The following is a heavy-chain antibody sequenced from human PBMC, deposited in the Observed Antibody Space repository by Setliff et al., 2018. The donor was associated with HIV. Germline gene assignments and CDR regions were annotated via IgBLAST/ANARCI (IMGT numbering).Heavy chain of an antibody. CDR3: ARGYCGGGICYSPNWLDP. D-gene: IGHD2-15*01. J-gene: IGHJ5*02. Sequence: GGSVKVSCKASGYTFSSYGISWVRQAPGQGLEWMGWISPSNGYTDYAQKFRDRVTLTTDTSTSTAYREIKSLTSDDTAVYYCARGYCGGGICYSPNWLDPWGQGTLVTVSS. CDR1: GYTFSSYG. V-gene: IGHV1-18*01. CDR2: ISPSNGYT.